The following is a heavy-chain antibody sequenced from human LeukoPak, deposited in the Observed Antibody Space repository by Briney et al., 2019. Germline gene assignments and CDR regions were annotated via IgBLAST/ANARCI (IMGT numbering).Heavy chain of an antibody. D-gene: IGHD3-16*02. J-gene: IGHJ4*02. CDR1: GGSISSYY. V-gene: IGHV4-59*01. CDR2: IYYSGST. Sequence: SETLSLTCTVSGGSISSYYWSWIRQPPGKGLEWIGYIYYSGSTNYNPSLKSRVTISVDTSKNQFSLKLSSVTAADTAVYYCARYVWGSYPSFEDYWGQGTLVTVSS. CDR3: ARYVWGSYPSFEDY.